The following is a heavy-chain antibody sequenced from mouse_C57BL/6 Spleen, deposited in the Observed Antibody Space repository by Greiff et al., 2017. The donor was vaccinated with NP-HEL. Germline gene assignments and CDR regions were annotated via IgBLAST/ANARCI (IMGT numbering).Heavy chain of an antibody. D-gene: IGHD1-1*01. CDR3: ARCATTVVPYFDF. CDR2: IDPSDSET. V-gene: IGHV1-52*01. J-gene: IGHJ2*01. CDR1: GYTFTSYW. Sequence: QVQLKQPGAELVRPGSSVKLSCKASGYTFTSYWMHWVKQRPIQGLEWIGNIDPSDSETHYNQKFKDKATLTVDKSSSTAYMQLSSLTSEDSSVYYCARCATTVVPYFDFWGQGTTLAVSS.